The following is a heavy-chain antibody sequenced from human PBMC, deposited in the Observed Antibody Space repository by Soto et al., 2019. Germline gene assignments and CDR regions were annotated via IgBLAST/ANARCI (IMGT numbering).Heavy chain of an antibody. V-gene: IGHV3-7*01. J-gene: IGHJ4*02. CDR1: GFSFSMYW. CDR2: IKEDGSQK. Sequence: EVQLGESAGGLVQPGGSLRLSCAASGFSFSMYWMSWVRQAPGKGLEWVANIKEDGSQKYYVDSVKGRFTISRDNAKNSLYLQMNSLRAEDTAVYYCARHQVGYRVTDYWGQGTLVTVSS. D-gene: IGHD1-26*01. CDR3: ARHQVGYRVTDY.